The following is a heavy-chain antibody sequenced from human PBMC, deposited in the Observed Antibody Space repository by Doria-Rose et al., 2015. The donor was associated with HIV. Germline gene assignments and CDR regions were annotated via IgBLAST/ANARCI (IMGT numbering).Heavy chain of an antibody. CDR3: ARIKSSRWYHKYYFDF. V-gene: IGHV2-26*01. CDR2: IFSDDER. CDR1: GVSLSSPGMG. D-gene: IGHD6-13*01. J-gene: IGHJ4*02. Sequence: QDSGPVLVKPTETLTLTCTVSGVSLSSPGMGVSWIRQPPGKALEWLANIFSDDERSYYTSLKSRLTISRGTSKSQVVLTMTDMDPVDTATYYCARIKSSRWYHKYYFDFWGQGTLVIVSA.